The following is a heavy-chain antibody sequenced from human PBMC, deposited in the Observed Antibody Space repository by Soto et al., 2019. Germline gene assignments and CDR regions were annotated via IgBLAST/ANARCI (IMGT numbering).Heavy chain of an antibody. CDR3: ARPRSNSSSGLDL. CDR1: GFTFRNHW. D-gene: IGHD2-2*01. V-gene: IGHV3-74*03. Sequence: EQLVESGGTLVQPGGSLRLSCVTSGFTFRNHWMHWVRQAPGLGLEGVSRISTDGSFTTYADSVKGRFTISRDNAKNTVYLQMNSLRVEDTALYYCARPRSNSSSGLDLWGQGTMVTVSS. J-gene: IGHJ3*01. CDR2: ISTDGSFT.